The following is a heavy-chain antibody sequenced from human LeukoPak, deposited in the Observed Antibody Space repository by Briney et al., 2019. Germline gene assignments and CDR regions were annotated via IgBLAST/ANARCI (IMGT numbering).Heavy chain of an antibody. CDR1: GFTFSNYE. Sequence: GGSLRLSCAASGFTFSNYEMNWVRQAPGKGLEWVSYISGSGSTIYYADSVKGRFTISRDNAKDSLYLQMNSLRAEDTAVYYCARVRSGYSHENYFDYWGQGTLVTVX. CDR3: ARVRSGYSHENYFDY. D-gene: IGHD5-18*01. V-gene: IGHV3-48*03. J-gene: IGHJ4*02. CDR2: ISGSGSTI.